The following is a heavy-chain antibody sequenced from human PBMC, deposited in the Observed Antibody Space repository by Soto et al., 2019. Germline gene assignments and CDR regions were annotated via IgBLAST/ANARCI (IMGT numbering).Heavy chain of an antibody. D-gene: IGHD3-10*01. CDR3: ARSGDYYGSGTPVPYFEY. Sequence: SVKVSCKASGGTFSSYAISWVRQAPGQGLEWMGGIIPIFGTANYAQKFQGRVTITADKSTSTAYMELSSLRSEDTAVYYCARSGDYYGSGTPVPYFEYWGEGTLVTVSS. CDR2: IIPIFGTA. J-gene: IGHJ4*02. CDR1: GGTFSSYA. V-gene: IGHV1-69*06.